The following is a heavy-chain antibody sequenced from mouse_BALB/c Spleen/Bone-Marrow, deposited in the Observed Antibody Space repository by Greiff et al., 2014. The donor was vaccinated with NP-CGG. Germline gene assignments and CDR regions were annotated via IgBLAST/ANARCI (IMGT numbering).Heavy chain of an antibody. D-gene: IGHD1-1*01. CDR3: SRRDFISWFAY. J-gene: IGHJ3*01. CDR1: GYNFNSYW. Sequence: QVQLQQPGAELVKPGASVNLSCKASGYNFNSYWVYWVKQRPGQGLEWIGEINPSNGRANYNEKFKNKATLTVDKSTSTAYMQVSSLTSEDSAVYYCSRRDFISWFAYWGQGTLVTVSA. V-gene: IGHV1S81*02. CDR2: INPSNGRA.